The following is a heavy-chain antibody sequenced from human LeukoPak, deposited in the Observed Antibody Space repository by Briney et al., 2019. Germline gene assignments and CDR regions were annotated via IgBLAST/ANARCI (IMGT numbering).Heavy chain of an antibody. CDR1: GGSISRYY. J-gene: IGHJ5*02. Sequence: PSETLSLTCTVSGGSISRYYWSWIRQPAGKGLEWIGRIYTSGSTNYNPSLKSRVTMSVDTSKNQFSLKLSSVTAADTAVYYCARTRGYGDKYNWFDPWGQGTLVTVSS. V-gene: IGHV4-4*07. CDR2: IYTSGST. D-gene: IGHD4-17*01. CDR3: ARTRGYGDKYNWFDP.